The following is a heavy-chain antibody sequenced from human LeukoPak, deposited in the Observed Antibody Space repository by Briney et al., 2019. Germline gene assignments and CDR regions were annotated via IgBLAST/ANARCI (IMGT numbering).Heavy chain of an antibody. CDR1: GFTFNSYW. V-gene: IGHV3-33*08. J-gene: IGHJ4*02. D-gene: IGHD1-26*01. CDR3: ARDQGGSYLYYFDY. Sequence: GGSLRLSRAASGFTFNSYWIHWVRQAPGKGLEWVAVIWYDGSNKYYADSVKGRFTISRDNSKNTLYLQMNSLRAEDTAVYYCARDQGGSYLYYFDYWGQGTLVTVSS. CDR2: IWYDGSNK.